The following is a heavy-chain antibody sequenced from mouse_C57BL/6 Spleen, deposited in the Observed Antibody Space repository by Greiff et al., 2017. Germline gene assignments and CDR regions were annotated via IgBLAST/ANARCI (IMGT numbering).Heavy chain of an antibody. CDR2: INPSTGGT. CDR3: ARRKFDYDYAMDY. D-gene: IGHD2-4*01. V-gene: IGHV1-42*01. CDR1: GYSFTGYY. Sequence: LVESGPELVKPGASVKISCKASGYSFTGYYMNWVKQSPEKSLEWIGEINPSTGGTTYNQKFKAKATLTVDKSSSTAYMQLKSLTSEDSAVYYCARRKFDYDYAMDYWGQGTSVTVSS. J-gene: IGHJ4*01.